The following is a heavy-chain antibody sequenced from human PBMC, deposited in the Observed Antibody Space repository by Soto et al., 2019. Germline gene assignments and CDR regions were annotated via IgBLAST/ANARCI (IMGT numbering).Heavy chain of an antibody. CDR3: ARVGITIFGVVTSYYYYGMDV. Sequence: ASFKVSCKASGGTFRSYAIVVVRQANGQGLEWMGGIIPIFGTANYAQKFQGRVTITADESTSTAYMELSSLRSEDTAVYYCARVGITIFGVVTSYYYYGMDVWGQGTTVTVSS. CDR2: IIPIFGTA. CDR1: GGTFRSYA. V-gene: IGHV1-69*13. J-gene: IGHJ6*02. D-gene: IGHD3-3*01.